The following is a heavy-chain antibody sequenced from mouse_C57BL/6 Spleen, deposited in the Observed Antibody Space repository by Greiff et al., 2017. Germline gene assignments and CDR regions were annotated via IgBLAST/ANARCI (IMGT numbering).Heavy chain of an antibody. Sequence: VQLQQSGTVLARPGASVKMSCKTSGYKFTSYWMHWVKQRPGQGLEWIGAIYPGNSDPSYNQKFKGKAKLTAVTSASTAYMELSSLTNEDSAVYYCTRFDGTGYFDVGGTGTTVTVSS. D-gene: IGHD4-1*01. CDR2: IYPGNSDP. CDR1: GYKFTSYW. J-gene: IGHJ1*03. V-gene: IGHV1-5*01. CDR3: TRFDGTGYFDV.